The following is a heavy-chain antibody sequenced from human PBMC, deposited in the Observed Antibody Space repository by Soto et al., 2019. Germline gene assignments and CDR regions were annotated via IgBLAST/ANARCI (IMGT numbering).Heavy chain of an antibody. Sequence: ASVKVSCKASGYTFTSYGISWVRQAPGQGLEWMGWISAYNGNTNYAQKLQGRVTMTTDTSTSTAYMELRSLRSDDTAVYYCARGHYDFWSGNQYYYYYYGMDVWGQGTTVTV. CDR3: ARGHYDFWSGNQYYYYYYGMDV. CDR2: ISAYNGNT. D-gene: IGHD3-3*01. J-gene: IGHJ6*02. V-gene: IGHV1-18*01. CDR1: GYTFTSYG.